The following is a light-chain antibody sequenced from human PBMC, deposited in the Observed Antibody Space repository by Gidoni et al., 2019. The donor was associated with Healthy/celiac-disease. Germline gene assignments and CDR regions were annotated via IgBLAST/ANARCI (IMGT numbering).Light chain of an antibody. CDR3: QQYGSSPPLFX. CDR1: QSVSSSY. V-gene: IGKV3-20*01. CDR2: GAS. Sequence: EIVLTQSPGTLSLSPGERATLSCRASQSVSSSYLAWYQQKPGQAPRLLIYGASSRATGIPDRFSGSGSGTDFTLTISRLEPEDFAVYYCQQYGSSPPLFXFXPGTKVDIK. J-gene: IGKJ3*01.